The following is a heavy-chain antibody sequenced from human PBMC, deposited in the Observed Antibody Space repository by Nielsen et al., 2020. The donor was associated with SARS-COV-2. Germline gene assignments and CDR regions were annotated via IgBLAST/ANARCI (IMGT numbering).Heavy chain of an antibody. V-gene: IGHV4-34*01. J-gene: IGHJ6*02. CDR3: ARGWRATVVTRPYYYGMDV. D-gene: IGHD4-23*01. CDR1: GGSISSYY. CDR2: INHSGST. Sequence: SETLSLTCIVSGGSISSYYWSWIRQPPGKGLEWIGEINHSGSTNYNPSLKSRVTISVDTSKNQFSLKLSSVTAADTAVYYCARGWRATVVTRPYYYGMDVWGQGTTVTVSS.